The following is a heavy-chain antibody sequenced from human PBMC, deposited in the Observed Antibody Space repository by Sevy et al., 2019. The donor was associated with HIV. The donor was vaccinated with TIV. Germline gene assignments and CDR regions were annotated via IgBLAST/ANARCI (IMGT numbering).Heavy chain of an antibody. CDR2: IGAYNGNT. Sequence: ASVKVSCKASGYTFTTYGISWVRQAPGQGLEWMGWIGAYNGNTNYAQKFQGSVTMTTDTSTSTAYMELRSLRSDDAAVYFCARGSSVWYMHFDYWGQGTLVTVSS. V-gene: IGHV1-18*01. J-gene: IGHJ4*02. CDR3: ARGSSVWYMHFDY. CDR1: GYTFTTYG. D-gene: IGHD6-19*01.